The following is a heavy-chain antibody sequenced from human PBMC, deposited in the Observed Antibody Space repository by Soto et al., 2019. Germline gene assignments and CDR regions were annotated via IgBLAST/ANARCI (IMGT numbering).Heavy chain of an antibody. Sequence: SLRLSCAASGFSFSDFGMTWVRQAPGKGLEWVSTIHPEGTNTHYADSVKGRFTISRDNSKDTLYLEMNSLRAEDTAIYFCAKDPSTGSADFWGQGTLVTVSS. CDR2: IHPEGTNT. J-gene: IGHJ4*02. CDR1: GFSFSDFG. D-gene: IGHD3-9*01. CDR3: AKDPSTGSADF. V-gene: IGHV3-23*01.